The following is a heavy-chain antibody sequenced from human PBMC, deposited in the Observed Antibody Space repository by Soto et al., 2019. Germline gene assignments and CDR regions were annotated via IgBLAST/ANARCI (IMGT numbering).Heavy chain of an antibody. CDR2: INAGNGNT. J-gene: IGHJ4*02. V-gene: IGHV1-3*01. D-gene: IGHD3-10*01. CDR3: ARDPKLLWFGESGAHPPYYFDY. Sequence: QVQLVQSGAEVKKPGASVKGSCKASGYTFTSYAMHWVRQAPGQRLELMGWINAGNGNTKYSPKFQGRVTITRDTSASTAYMELSSLRSEDTAVYYCARDPKLLWFGESGAHPPYYFDYWGQGTMVTVSS. CDR1: GYTFTSYA.